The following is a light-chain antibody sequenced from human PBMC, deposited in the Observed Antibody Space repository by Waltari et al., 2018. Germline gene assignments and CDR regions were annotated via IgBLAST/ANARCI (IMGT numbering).Light chain of an antibody. CDR1: QTISNY. Sequence: DIQMTQSPSSLSASVGDRVTITCRASQTISNYLNWYQQKPGKAPKLLIYATSSLQGGVPSRFSGSGSGTDFTLTISSLQAEDFATYHCQESYSSFMYTFGQGTKLEIK. CDR3: QESYSSFMYT. J-gene: IGKJ2*01. V-gene: IGKV1-39*01. CDR2: ATS.